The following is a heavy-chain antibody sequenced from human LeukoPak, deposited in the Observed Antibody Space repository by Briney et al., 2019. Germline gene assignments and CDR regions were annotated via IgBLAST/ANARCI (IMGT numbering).Heavy chain of an antibody. V-gene: IGHV4-61*02. CDR1: GGSISSGSYY. J-gene: IGHJ5*02. D-gene: IGHD6-13*01. CDR3: ARGRSSSLTDWFDP. Sequence: SETLSLTCTVSGGSISSGSYYWSWTRQPAGKGLEWIGRIYTSGSTNYNPSLKSRVTISVDTSKNQFSLKLSSVTAADTAVYYCARGRSSSLTDWFDPWGQGTLVTVSS. CDR2: IYTSGST.